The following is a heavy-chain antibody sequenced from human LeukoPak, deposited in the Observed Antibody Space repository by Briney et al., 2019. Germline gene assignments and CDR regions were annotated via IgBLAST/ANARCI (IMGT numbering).Heavy chain of an antibody. CDR1: GFTFSAYA. CDR2: ISASGGST. CDR3: AKVDVVRGVNMYYYDY. Sequence: GGSLRLSCEASGFTFSAYAMTWVRQAPGKGLEWVSAISASGGSTYYVDSVKGRFTISRDNSKNTVYLQMNSLRAEDTAVYYCAKVDVVRGVNMYYYDYWGQGNLVTVSS. J-gene: IGHJ4*02. V-gene: IGHV3-23*01. D-gene: IGHD3-10*01.